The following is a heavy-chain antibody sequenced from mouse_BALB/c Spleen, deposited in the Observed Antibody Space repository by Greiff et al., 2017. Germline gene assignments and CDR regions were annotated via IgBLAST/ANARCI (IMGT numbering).Heavy chain of an antibody. CDR2: ISNGGGST. CDR1: GFTFSSYT. V-gene: IGHV5-12-2*01. J-gene: IGHJ4*01. Sequence: DVHLVESGGGLVQPGGSLKLSCAASGFTFSSYTMSWVRQTPEKRLEWVAYISNGGGSTYYPDTVKGRFTISRDNAKNTLYLQMSSLKSEDTAMYYCARPPVVATRGGYAMDYWGQGTSVTVSS. D-gene: IGHD1-1*01. CDR3: ARPPVVATRGGYAMDY.